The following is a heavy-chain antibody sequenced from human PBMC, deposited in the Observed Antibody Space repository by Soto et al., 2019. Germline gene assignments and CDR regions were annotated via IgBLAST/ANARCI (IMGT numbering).Heavy chain of an antibody. J-gene: IGHJ4*02. CDR3: AKDHSRWLLRPWSYYFDY. V-gene: IGHV3-23*01. D-gene: IGHD5-12*01. CDR2: ISGSGGST. CDR1: GFTFSSYA. Sequence: PGGSLRLSCAASGFTFSSYAMSWVRQAPGKGLEWVSAISGSGGSTYYADSVKGRFTISRDNSKNTLYLQMNSLRAEDTAVYYCAKDHSRWLLRPWSYYFDYWGQGTLVTVSS.